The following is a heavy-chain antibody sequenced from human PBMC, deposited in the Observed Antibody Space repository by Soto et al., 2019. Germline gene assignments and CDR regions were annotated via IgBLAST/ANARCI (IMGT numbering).Heavy chain of an antibody. D-gene: IGHD6-13*01. CDR1: GFTFSSYA. V-gene: IGHV3-30-3*01. CDR3: AREHPPSSSWYNWLGDYFDY. CDR2: ISYDGSNK. Sequence: VQLVESGGGVVQPGRSLRLSCAASGFTFSSYAMHWVRQAPGKGLEWVAVISYDGSNKYYADSVKGRFTISRDNSKNTLYLQMNSLRAEDTAVYYCAREHPPSSSWYNWLGDYFDYWGQGTLVTVSS. J-gene: IGHJ4*02.